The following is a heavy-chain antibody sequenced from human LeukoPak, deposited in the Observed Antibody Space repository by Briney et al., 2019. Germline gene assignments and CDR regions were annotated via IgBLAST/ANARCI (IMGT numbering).Heavy chain of an antibody. V-gene: IGHV4-59*11. J-gene: IGHJ6*03. CDR3: ARGRNYMDV. Sequence: SETLSLTCTVSGGSISGHYWSWIRQPPGKGLEWIGYIYCSGYSNYNPSLKSRVTMSVDTSKNQFSLKLSSVTAADTAVYYCARGRNYMDVWGKGTTVTVSS. CDR1: GGSISGHY. CDR2: IYCSGYS.